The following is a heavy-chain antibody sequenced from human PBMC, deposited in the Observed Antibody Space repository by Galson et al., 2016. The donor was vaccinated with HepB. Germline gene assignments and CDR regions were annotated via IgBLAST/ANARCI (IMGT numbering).Heavy chain of an antibody. CDR1: GFTFSSSG. CDR3: ARVDTPMNYYYGMDV. V-gene: IGHV3-30*19. D-gene: IGHD5-18*01. CDR2: IWYDGSNK. Sequence: SLRLSCAASGFTFSSSGMHWVRQAPGKGLEWVAVIWYDGSNKYYADSVKGRFTISRDDSKNTLFLQMNSLRAEDTAIYYCARVDTPMNYYYGMDVWGQGTLVTVSS. J-gene: IGHJ6*02.